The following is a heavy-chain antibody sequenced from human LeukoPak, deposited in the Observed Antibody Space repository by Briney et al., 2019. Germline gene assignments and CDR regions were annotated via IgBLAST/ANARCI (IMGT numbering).Heavy chain of an antibody. CDR1: GFTFSSYG. J-gene: IGHJ4*02. CDR2: ISYDGSNK. V-gene: IGHV3-30*18. CDR3: AKDGGSYRFDY. Sequence: GRSLRLSCAASGFTFSSYGMHWVRQAPGKGLEWVAVISYDGSNKYYADSVKGRLTISRDNSKNTLYLQMNSLRAEDTAVYYCAKDGGSYRFDYWGQGTLVTVSS. D-gene: IGHD1-26*01.